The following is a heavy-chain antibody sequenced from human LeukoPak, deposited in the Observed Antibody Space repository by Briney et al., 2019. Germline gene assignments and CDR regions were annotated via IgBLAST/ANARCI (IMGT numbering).Heavy chain of an antibody. CDR1: GFTFSSYA. Sequence: GGSLRLSCAASGFTFSSYAMHWVRQAPGKGLEWVAIIPYDGSNKYYADSVKGRFTISRDNSKNTLYLQMNSLRAEDTAVYYCARDQSEQWLVRFYFQHWGQGTLVTVSS. CDR2: IPYDGSNK. J-gene: IGHJ1*01. CDR3: ARDQSEQWLVRFYFQH. D-gene: IGHD6-19*01. V-gene: IGHV3-30*04.